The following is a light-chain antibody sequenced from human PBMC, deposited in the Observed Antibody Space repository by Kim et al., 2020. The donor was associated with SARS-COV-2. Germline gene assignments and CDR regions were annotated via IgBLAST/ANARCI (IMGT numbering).Light chain of an antibody. Sequence: DIQMTQSPSSVSASVGDRVTITCRASQDISSWLAWYQQIPGKAPKLLIYSASSLQSGVPSRFSGSGSGTDFTLTISSLQPEDFATYYCQQANSSPRMYTFGQGTKLEI. CDR1: QDISSW. CDR2: SAS. J-gene: IGKJ2*01. CDR3: QQANSSPRMYT. V-gene: IGKV1-12*01.